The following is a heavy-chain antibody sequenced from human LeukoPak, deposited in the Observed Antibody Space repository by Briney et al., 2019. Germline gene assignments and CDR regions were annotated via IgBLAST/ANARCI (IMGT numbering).Heavy chain of an antibody. CDR2: AYYSGST. CDR1: GGFISSSSYS. CDR3: AYGMDV. Sequence: SETLSLTCSVFGGFISSSSYSWAWIRQPPGKGLEWIGSAYYSGSTYYSPSLKSRVTISTSKNQLSLKLSSATAADTAVYYCAYGMDVWGQGTTVTVSS. V-gene: IGHV4-39*01. J-gene: IGHJ6*02.